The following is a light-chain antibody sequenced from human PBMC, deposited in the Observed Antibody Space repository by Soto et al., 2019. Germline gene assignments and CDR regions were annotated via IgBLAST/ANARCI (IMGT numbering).Light chain of an antibody. CDR2: RAS. CDR1: HIISRW. Sequence: DIQMPQSPSTLSASVGDRVTITCRASHIISRWLAWYQLNAGKAPKLLIYRASTLESGVPSRFSGSGSGTEFTLTISSLQPEDFATYYCQQYDTYPYTFGQGTKLEIK. V-gene: IGKV1-5*03. CDR3: QQYDTYPYT. J-gene: IGKJ2*01.